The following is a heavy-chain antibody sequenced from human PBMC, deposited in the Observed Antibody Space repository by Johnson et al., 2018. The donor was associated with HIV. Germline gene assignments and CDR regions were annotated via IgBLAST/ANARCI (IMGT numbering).Heavy chain of an antibody. D-gene: IGHD6-13*01. Sequence: VQLVESGGGLVKPGGSLRLSCAASGFTFNNAWMGWVRQAPGKGLEWVGRIKRKSDGGTTEYAAPVKGRFSISRDDSKNTLYLQMNSLKTEDTAVYYCTTMGLGSSSWRYDAFDIWGQGTMVTVSS. CDR2: IKRKSDGGTT. J-gene: IGHJ3*02. CDR3: TTMGLGSSSWRYDAFDI. CDR1: GFTFNNAW. V-gene: IGHV3-15*01.